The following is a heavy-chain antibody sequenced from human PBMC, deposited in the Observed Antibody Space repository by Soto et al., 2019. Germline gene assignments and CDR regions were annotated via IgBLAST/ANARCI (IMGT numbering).Heavy chain of an antibody. D-gene: IGHD6-13*01. V-gene: IGHV3-33*01. J-gene: IGHJ4*02. CDR2: TWYDGSNK. CDR3: AREYSRTVDY. Sequence: ESGGGVVQPGRSLRLSCAASGFTFSTYGMHWVRQAPGKGLEWMTVTWYDGSNKYYADSVKGRFTISRDNSKNTLYLQMSSLRAEDTAVYYCAREYSRTVDYWGQGTLVTVSS. CDR1: GFTFSTYG.